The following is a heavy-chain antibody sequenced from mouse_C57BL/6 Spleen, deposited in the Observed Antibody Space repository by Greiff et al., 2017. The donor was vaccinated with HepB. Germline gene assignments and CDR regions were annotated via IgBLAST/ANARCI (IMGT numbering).Heavy chain of an antibody. CDR1: GYSFTDYN. CDR3: ARMDYYGTPYAMDY. D-gene: IGHD1-1*01. CDR2: INPNYGTT. Sequence: EVQLVESGPELVKPGASVKISCKASGYSFTDYNMNWVKQSNGKSLEWIGVINPNYGTTSYNQKFKAKATLTVDQSSSTAYMQLNSLTSEDSAVYYCARMDYYGTPYAMDYWGQGTSVTVSS. V-gene: IGHV1-39*01. J-gene: IGHJ4*01.